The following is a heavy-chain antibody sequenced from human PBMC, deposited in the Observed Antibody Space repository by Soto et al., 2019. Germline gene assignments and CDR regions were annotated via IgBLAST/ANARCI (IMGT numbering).Heavy chain of an antibody. Sequence: SVEGSFKASGGTFSSYAISWVRQAPGQGLEWMGGIIPIFGTANYAQKFQGRVTITADESTSTAYMELSSLRSEDTAVYYCARSGYGSGSYVFDYWGQGTLVTVYS. CDR1: GGTFSSYA. CDR2: IIPIFGTA. J-gene: IGHJ4*02. D-gene: IGHD3-10*01. CDR3: ARSGYGSGSYVFDY. V-gene: IGHV1-69*13.